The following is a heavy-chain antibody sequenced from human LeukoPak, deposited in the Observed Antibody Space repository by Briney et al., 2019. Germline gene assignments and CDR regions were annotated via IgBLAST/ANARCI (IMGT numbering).Heavy chain of an antibody. Sequence: GESLQISCKGSGSSITSYWFAWVRQMPGKGLEWMGIIYPDDSDTRYSPSFQGQITISADRSSNTAYLQWSSLKASDTAIYYCARRVVGGGLDYWGQGTLVTVSS. CDR3: ARRVVGGGLDY. D-gene: IGHD2-2*01. CDR2: IYPDDSDT. V-gene: IGHV5-51*01. J-gene: IGHJ4*02. CDR1: GSSITSYW.